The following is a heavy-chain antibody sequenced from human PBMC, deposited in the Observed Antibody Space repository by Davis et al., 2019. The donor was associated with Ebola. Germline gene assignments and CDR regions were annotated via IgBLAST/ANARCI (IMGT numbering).Heavy chain of an antibody. V-gene: IGHV4-59*08. CDR3: ARPVSPGYSYGYYYYDMDV. Sequence: MPSETLSLTCNVSGDSISTYYWSWIRQPPGKGPEWIGKFYYSVGTNYNPSLKSRVTISIDTSKDQFSLKLSSVTATDTAVYYCARPVSPGYSYGYYYYDMDVWGQGTTVTVSS. CDR1: GDSISTYY. CDR2: FYYSVGT. J-gene: IGHJ6*02. D-gene: IGHD5-18*01.